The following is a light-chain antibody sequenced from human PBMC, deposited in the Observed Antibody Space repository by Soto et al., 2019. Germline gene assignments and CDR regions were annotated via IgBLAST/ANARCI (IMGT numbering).Light chain of an antibody. V-gene: IGKV3-15*01. Sequence: EIVMTQPPAPLSVSPGERATLSCRASQSAGSNLAWYQQKPGQAPRLLIPGATTRATGIPVRFSGSGSGTAFTLTISSLQSEDFAISFCQQYNHWPPDRTFGQGTQVEIK. CDR1: QSAGSN. J-gene: IGKJ1*01. CDR3: QQYNHWPPDRT. CDR2: GAT.